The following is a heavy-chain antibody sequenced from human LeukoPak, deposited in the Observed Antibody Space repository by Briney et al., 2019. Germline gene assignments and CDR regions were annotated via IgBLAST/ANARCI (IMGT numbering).Heavy chain of an antibody. D-gene: IGHD2-15*01. V-gene: IGHV3-53*01. CDR1: GLTVSSNY. J-gene: IGHJ4*02. Sequence: PGGSLRLSCAASGLTVSSNYLNWVRQAPGKGLEWVSIIYSSGNTDYADSVKGRFSISRDNSKNTLYLQMTRLRLEDTAVYYCARERRYCSGVNCYSGLDYWGQGTRVTVSS. CDR2: IYSSGNT. CDR3: ARERRYCSGVNCYSGLDY.